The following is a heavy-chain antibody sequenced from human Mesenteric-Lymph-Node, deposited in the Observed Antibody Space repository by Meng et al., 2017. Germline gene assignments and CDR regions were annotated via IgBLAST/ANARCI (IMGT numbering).Heavy chain of an antibody. CDR3: ARRVHDGSGHHYFDY. V-gene: IGHV4-39*01. J-gene: IGHJ4*02. D-gene: IGHD3-22*01. CDR2: IGYSGTI. CDR1: GGSTTSTSYY. Sequence: LQLQEPGPGLVKPSETLSLTCTVSGGSTTSTSYYWDWIRQSPAKGLEWIGTIGYSGTIVYNPSLSSRVTMTLDTSKNQFSLKLSSVTAPDTAVYYCARRVHDGSGHHYFDYWGQGTLVTVSS.